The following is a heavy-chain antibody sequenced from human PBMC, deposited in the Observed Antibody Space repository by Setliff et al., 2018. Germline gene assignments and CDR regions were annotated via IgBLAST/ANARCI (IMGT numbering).Heavy chain of an antibody. V-gene: IGHV3-23*03. D-gene: IGHD1-7*01. CDR1: GFTFSTYA. CDR2: IYSGDRNT. Sequence: GSLRLSCAASGFTFSTYAMSWVRQAPGKGLEWVSTIYSGDRNTFYTDSVKGRFTIFRDGSKNTLYLQMTSLRAEDTAVYYCAKPQVELRWGFESWGQGTPVTV. J-gene: IGHJ4*02. CDR3: AKPQVELRWGFES.